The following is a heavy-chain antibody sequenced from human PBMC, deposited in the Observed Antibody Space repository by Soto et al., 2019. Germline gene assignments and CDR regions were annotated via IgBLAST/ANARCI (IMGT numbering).Heavy chain of an antibody. CDR1: GFTVSRSY. V-gene: IGHV3-53*01. D-gene: IGHD3-10*01. J-gene: IGHJ4*02. CDR3: ARESSESYYVDY. Sequence: GGSLRLSCAASGFTVSRSYMSWLRQAPGKGLEWVSVIYDGGTTYYADSVRGRFTISRDNSKDTLYLQMNSLRAEDSAVYYCARESSESYYVDYWGQGTLVTVSS. CDR2: IYDGGTT.